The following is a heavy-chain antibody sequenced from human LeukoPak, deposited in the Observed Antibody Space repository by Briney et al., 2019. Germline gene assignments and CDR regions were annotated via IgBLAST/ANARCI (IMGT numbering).Heavy chain of an antibody. D-gene: IGHD3-10*01. J-gene: IGHJ5*02. CDR3: AKGTIVRGGFDP. V-gene: IGHV3-23*01. Sequence: GGSLRLSCAASGFTFSSYAMSWVRQAPGKGLEWVSTISGGGGTTYYADSVKGRFTISRDNSKNTLYLQMNSLRAEDTAVYYCAKGTIVRGGFDPWGQGTLVTVSS. CDR1: GFTFSSYA. CDR2: ISGGGGTT.